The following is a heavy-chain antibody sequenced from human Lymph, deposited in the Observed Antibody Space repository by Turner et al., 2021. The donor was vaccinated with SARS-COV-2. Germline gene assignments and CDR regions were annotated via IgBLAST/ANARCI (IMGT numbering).Heavy chain of an antibody. V-gene: IGHV3-21*01. Sequence: EVQLVESGGGLVKPGGSLRLSCAASGFTFSSYSMNWVRQAPGNGLEWVSSISSRSSYIYNADSVKGRFTISRENAKNSLYLQMNSLRAEDTAVYYCARDYYDFWSGYNSYYYGMDVWGQGTTVTVSS. CDR2: ISSRSSYI. CDR3: ARDYYDFWSGYNSYYYGMDV. CDR1: GFTFSSYS. D-gene: IGHD3-3*01. J-gene: IGHJ6*02.